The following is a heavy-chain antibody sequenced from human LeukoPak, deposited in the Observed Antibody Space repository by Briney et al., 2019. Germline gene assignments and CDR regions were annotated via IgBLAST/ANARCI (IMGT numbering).Heavy chain of an antibody. CDR1: GGTFSSYA. D-gene: IGHD1-26*01. Sequence: SVKVSCKASGGTFSSYAISWVRQAPGQGLEWMGGIIPIFGTANYAQKFQGRATITTDESTSTAYMELSSLRSEDTAVYYCARGVHMAGATGPGPYYYYYMDVWGKGTTVTVSS. CDR3: ARGVHMAGATGPGPYYYYYMDV. J-gene: IGHJ6*03. CDR2: IIPIFGTA. V-gene: IGHV1-69*05.